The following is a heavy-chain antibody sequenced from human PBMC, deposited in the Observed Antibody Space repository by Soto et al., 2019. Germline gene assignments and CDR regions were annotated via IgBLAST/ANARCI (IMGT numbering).Heavy chain of an antibody. Sequence: GGSLRLSCAASWFTFTRYSMNWVRQAPGKGLEWVSSISSTTNYIYYGDSMKGRFTISRDNGKNSLYLEMHSLRAEDTAVYYCARESEDLTSNFDYWGQGTLVTVSS. V-gene: IGHV3-21*06. CDR3: ARESEDLTSNFDY. CDR1: WFTFTRYS. J-gene: IGHJ4*02. CDR2: ISSTTNYI.